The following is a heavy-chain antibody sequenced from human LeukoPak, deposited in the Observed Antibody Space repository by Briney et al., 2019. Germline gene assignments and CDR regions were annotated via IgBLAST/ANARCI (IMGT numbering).Heavy chain of an antibody. J-gene: IGHJ4*02. V-gene: IGHV4-61*02. CDR1: GGSISSGDYY. CDR2: IYTSGST. Sequence: PSETLSLTCTVSGGSISSGDYYWSWIRQPAGKGLEWIGRIYTSGSTNYNPSLKSRVTISVDTSKNQFSLKLSSVTAADTAVYYCARLRRDGYNYRDYWGQGTLVTVSS. D-gene: IGHD5-24*01. CDR3: ARLRRDGYNYRDY.